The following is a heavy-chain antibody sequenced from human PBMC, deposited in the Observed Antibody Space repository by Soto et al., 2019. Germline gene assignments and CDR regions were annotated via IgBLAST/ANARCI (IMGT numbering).Heavy chain of an antibody. V-gene: IGHV1-69*06. CDR3: ARDLAARIYYYYYGMDV. D-gene: IGHD6-6*01. CDR1: GGTFSSYA. J-gene: IGHJ6*02. CDR2: IIPIFGTA. Sequence: GASVKVSCKASGGTFSSYAISWVRQAPGQGLEWMGGIIPIFGTANYAQKFQGRVTITADKSTSTAYMELSSLRSGDTAVYYCARDLAARIYYYYYGMDVWGQGTTVTVSS.